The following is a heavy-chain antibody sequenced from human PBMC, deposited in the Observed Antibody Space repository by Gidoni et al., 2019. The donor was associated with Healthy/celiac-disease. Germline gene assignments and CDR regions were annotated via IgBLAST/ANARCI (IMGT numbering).Heavy chain of an antibody. V-gene: IGHV4-59*01. D-gene: IGHD1-7*01. J-gene: IGHJ4*02. CDR2: IYYSGST. CDR3: ARGDDTGTTYY. CDR1: ISSYY. Sequence: HVQLHESGPGLVKPSATLSLTSISSYYWSWIRQPPGKGLEWIGYIYYSGSTNYNPSLKSRVTISVDTSKNQFSLKLSSVTAADTAVYYCARGDDTGTTYYWGQGTLVTVSS.